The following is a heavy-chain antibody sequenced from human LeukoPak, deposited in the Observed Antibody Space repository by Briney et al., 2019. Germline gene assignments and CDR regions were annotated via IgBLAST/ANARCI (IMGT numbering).Heavy chain of an antibody. CDR3: ARSTPYYYDSSGYSDY. CDR1: GGSISSSNW. CDR2: IYHSGST. Sequence: SETLSLTCAVSGGSISSSNWWSWVRQPPGKGLEWIGEIYHSGSTNYNPSLKSRVTISVDKSKNQFSLKLSSVTAADTAVYYCARSTPYYYDSSGYSDYWGQGTLVTVSS. D-gene: IGHD3-22*01. J-gene: IGHJ4*02. V-gene: IGHV4-4*02.